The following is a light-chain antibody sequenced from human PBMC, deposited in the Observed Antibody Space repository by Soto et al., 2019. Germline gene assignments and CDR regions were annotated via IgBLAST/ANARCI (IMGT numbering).Light chain of an antibody. CDR2: ATS. V-gene: IGKV3-20*01. CDR1: QTITSDS. J-gene: IGKJ2*01. Sequence: EIVMTQSPATLSLSPGERATLSCRASQTITSDSLAWYQHKPGHAPRLLIYATSSRATGIPDRFSGSGSGTDFTLTISRLEPEDFAVYYCQHNSFGQGTRLEIK. CDR3: QHNS.